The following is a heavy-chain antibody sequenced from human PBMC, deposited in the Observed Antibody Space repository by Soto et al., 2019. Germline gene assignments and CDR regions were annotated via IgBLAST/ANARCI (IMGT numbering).Heavy chain of an antibody. CDR3: VQTTGWPGFDF. CDR1: GFTVSSKY. Sequence: EVQLVESGGGLIQPGGSLRLSCAASGFTVSSKYMTWVRQAPGKGLEWVSVIYGGGTTYYADSVKGRFTISRDNSKNRLYLQMNSLRADHTAVYYCVQTTGWPGFDFWGQGTLVTVSS. D-gene: IGHD6-19*01. CDR2: IYGGGTT. J-gene: IGHJ4*02. V-gene: IGHV3-53*01.